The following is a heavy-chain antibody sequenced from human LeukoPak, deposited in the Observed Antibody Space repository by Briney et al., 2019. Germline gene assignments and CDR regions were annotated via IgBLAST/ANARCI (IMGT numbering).Heavy chain of an antibody. CDR2: INHSGST. CDR3: ARGGYCSGGSCYGGGFDY. D-gene: IGHD2-15*01. J-gene: IGHJ4*02. Sequence: PSETLSLTCAVYGGSFSCYYWSWIRQPPGKGLEWIGEINHSGSTNYNPSLKSRVTISVDTSKNQFSLKLTSVTAADTAVYYCARGGYCSGGSCYGGGFDYWGQGILVTVSS. V-gene: IGHV4-34*01. CDR1: GGSFSCYY.